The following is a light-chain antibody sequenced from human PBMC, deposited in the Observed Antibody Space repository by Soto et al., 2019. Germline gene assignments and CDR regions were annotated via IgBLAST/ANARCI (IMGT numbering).Light chain of an antibody. V-gene: IGKV3D-20*02. CDR1: QSVSNAY. Sequence: VLTQSPGTLSLSPGERATLSCRASQSVSNAYLAWYQQKPGQAPRLLIYGTSSRATGIPDRFSGTGSGTDFTLTSSRQEPEDFAVYYCQQRISWPLTFGGGAKVEIK. CDR2: GTS. CDR3: QQRISWPLT. J-gene: IGKJ4*01.